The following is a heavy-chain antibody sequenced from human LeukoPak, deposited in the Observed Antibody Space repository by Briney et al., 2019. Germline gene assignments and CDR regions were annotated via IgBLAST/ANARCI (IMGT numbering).Heavy chain of an antibody. J-gene: IGHJ4*02. CDR3: ARESPGGY. CDR1: GFTFSSYE. V-gene: IGHV3-48*03. Sequence: GGSLRLSCAASGFTFSSYEMNWFRQAPGKGLEWVSYISGSGNTIYYADSVKGRFTISRDNAKDSLYLQMNSVRVEDTAVYYCARESPGGYWGQGTLVTVST. D-gene: IGHD3-10*01. CDR2: ISGSGNTI.